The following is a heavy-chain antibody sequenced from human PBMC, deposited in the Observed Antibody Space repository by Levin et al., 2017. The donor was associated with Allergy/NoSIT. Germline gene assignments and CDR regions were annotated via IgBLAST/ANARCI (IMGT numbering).Heavy chain of an antibody. CDR2: IYSGGST. Sequence: GESLKISCAASGFTVSSNYMSWVRQAPGKGLEWVSVIYSGGSTYYADSVKGRFTISRDNSKNTLYLQMNSLRAEDTAVYYWASLKAESDYYYGMDVWGQGTTVTVSS. CDR3: ASLKAESDYYYGMDV. CDR1: GFTVSSNY. J-gene: IGHJ6*02. V-gene: IGHV3-66*01. D-gene: IGHD2-15*01.